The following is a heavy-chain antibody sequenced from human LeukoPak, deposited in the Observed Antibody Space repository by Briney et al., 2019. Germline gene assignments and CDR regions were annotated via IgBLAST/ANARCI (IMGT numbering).Heavy chain of an antibody. V-gene: IGHV2-5*02. Sequence: ESGPTLVKPTQTLTLTCTFSGFSLSTSGVGVGWIRQPPGKALEWLALIYWDDDKRYSPSLKSRLTITKDTSKNQVVLTMTNIDPVDTATYYCAQVGSWDAFDIWGQGTMVTVSS. J-gene: IGHJ3*02. D-gene: IGHD3-10*01. CDR2: IYWDDDK. CDR3: AQVGSWDAFDI. CDR1: GFSLSTSGVG.